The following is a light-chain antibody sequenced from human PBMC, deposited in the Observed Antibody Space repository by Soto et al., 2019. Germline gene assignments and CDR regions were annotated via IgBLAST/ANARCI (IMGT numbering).Light chain of an antibody. CDR3: QQYNSYPWT. CDR1: HSISSW. J-gene: IGKJ1*01. CDR2: KAS. V-gene: IGKV1-5*03. Sequence: DIQMTQSPSTLSASVGDRVTITCRASHSISSWLAWYQQKPWKAPKLRIYKASSLESGVPSRFSGSGSGTEFNLTISSLQPDDFETYYCQQYNSYPWTFGQGTKVEIK.